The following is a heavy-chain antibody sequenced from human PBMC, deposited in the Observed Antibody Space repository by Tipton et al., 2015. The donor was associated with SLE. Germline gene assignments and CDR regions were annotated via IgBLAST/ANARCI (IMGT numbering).Heavy chain of an antibody. J-gene: IGHJ5*02. CDR1: GGSIRTYY. D-gene: IGHD3-3*01. CDR3: ARRTPFMEWERNWFDP. Sequence: TLSLTCSVSGGSIRTYYWSWIRQTPGKGLEWIGYMFYSGITNYNPSLYGRVTISVDTSRNQFSLRMNSVTAADTAIYYCARRTPFMEWERNWFDPWGQGTLVTVSS. V-gene: IGHV4-59*01. CDR2: MFYSGIT.